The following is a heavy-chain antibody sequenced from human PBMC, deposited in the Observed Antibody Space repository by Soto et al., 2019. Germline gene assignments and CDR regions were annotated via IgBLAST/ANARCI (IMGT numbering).Heavy chain of an antibody. CDR1: GGSISSGGYY. CDR2: IYYSGST. J-gene: IGHJ6*02. V-gene: IGHV4-31*03. Sequence: QVQLQESGPGLVKPSQTLSLTCTVSGGSISSGGYYWSWIRQHPGKGLEWIGYIYYSGSTYYNPSLKSRVTISVDTSKNQFSLKLSSVTAADTAVYYCVRDRRAYCGGDRCSGWYGMDVWGQGTTVTVSS. CDR3: VRDRRAYCGGDRCSGWYGMDV. D-gene: IGHD2-21*02.